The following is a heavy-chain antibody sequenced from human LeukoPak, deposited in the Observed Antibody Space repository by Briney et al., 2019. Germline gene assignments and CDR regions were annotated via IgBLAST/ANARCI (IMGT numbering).Heavy chain of an antibody. D-gene: IGHD3-22*01. V-gene: IGHV4-30-4*01. CDR1: GGSISSGDYY. Sequence: SKTLSLTCTVSGGSISSGDYYWSWIRQPPGKGLEWIGYIYYSGSTNYNPSLKSRVTIPVDTSKNQFSLKLSSVTAADTAVYYCARRQYYDSSGYYVDAFDIWGQGTMVTVSS. CDR3: ARRQYYDSSGYYVDAFDI. J-gene: IGHJ3*02. CDR2: IYYSGST.